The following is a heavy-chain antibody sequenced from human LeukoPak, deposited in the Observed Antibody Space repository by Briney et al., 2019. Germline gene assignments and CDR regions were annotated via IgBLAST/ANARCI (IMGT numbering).Heavy chain of an antibody. CDR3: ARDWIDYYDAFDI. CDR1: GFTFSNYG. D-gene: IGHD3-10*01. J-gene: IGHJ3*02. Sequence: GGSLSLSCAASGFTFSNYGMHWVRQAPGKGLEWVTFIRYDGSNKYYADSVKGRFTISRDNSKNTLYLQMNSLRAEDTAVYYCARDWIDYYDAFDIWGQGTVVTVSS. V-gene: IGHV3-30*02. CDR2: IRYDGSNK.